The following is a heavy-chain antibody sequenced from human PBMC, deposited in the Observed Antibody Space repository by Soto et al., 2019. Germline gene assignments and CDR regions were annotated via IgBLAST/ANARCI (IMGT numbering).Heavy chain of an antibody. Sequence: QVTLKESGPVLVKPTETLTLTCTVSGFSISNARMGVSWIRQPPGKALEWLAHIFSTAEKFYSTSLKSRLTIPKETSKSQVVLTMTNMDPVDTATYYCARMTSSGPIDYWGQGTLVTVSS. J-gene: IGHJ4*02. V-gene: IGHV2-26*01. CDR1: GFSISNARMG. D-gene: IGHD6-19*01. CDR3: ARMTSSGPIDY. CDR2: IFSTAEK.